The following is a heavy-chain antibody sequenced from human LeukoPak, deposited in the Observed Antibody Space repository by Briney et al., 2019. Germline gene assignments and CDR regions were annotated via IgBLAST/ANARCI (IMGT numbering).Heavy chain of an antibody. Sequence: GGSLRLSCAASGFTFSSYSMNWVRQAPGKGLEWVSYISSSSSTIYYADSVKGRFTISRDNSKNTLYLQMNSLRAEDTAVYYCARTADVLRFLEWLPDYWGQGTLVTVSS. CDR1: GFTFSSYS. CDR3: ARTADVLRFLEWLPDY. J-gene: IGHJ4*02. V-gene: IGHV3-48*01. CDR2: ISSSSSTI. D-gene: IGHD3-3*01.